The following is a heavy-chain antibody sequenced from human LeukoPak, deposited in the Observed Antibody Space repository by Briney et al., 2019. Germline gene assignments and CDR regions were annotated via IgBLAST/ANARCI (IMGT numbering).Heavy chain of an antibody. J-gene: IGHJ3*02. CDR3: ARSKLLWFGELQHDAFDI. V-gene: IGHV4-34*01. CDR2: INHSGST. D-gene: IGHD3-10*01. CDR1: GGSFSGYY. Sequence: SETLSLTCAVYGGSFSGYYWSWIRQPPGKGLEWIGEINHSGSTNYNPSLKSRVTISVDTSKNQFSLKLSSVTAADTAVYYCARSKLLWFGELQHDAFDIWGQGTMVTVS.